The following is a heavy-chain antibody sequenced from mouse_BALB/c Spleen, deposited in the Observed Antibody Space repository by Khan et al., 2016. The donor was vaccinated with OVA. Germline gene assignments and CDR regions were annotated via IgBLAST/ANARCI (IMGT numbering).Heavy chain of an antibody. CDR3: AREEYYDYDTLPY. CDR2: INYSGNT. CDR1: GFSITNEYA. Sequence: VQLVESGPGLVKPSQSLSLTCTVTGFSITNEYAWNWIRQFPGNKLEWMGYINYSGNTRFTPSLKSRASITRDTSKNQFFLQLNSVTTEDTATYNCAREEYYDYDTLPYWGQGTLVTVSA. V-gene: IGHV3-2*02. J-gene: IGHJ3*01. D-gene: IGHD2-4*01.